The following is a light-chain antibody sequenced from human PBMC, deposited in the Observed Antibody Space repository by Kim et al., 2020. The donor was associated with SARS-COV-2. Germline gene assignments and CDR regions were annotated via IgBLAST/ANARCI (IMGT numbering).Light chain of an antibody. Sequence: EIVMTQSPATLSVSPGERATLSCRASQSVSSNLAWYQQKPGQAPRLLIYGASTRATGIPARFSGSVSGTEFTLTISSLQSEDFAVYYWQEYKNWRTFGRGTKVGI. CDR1: QSVSSN. J-gene: IGKJ1*01. V-gene: IGKV3-15*01. CDR2: GAS. CDR3: QEYKNWRT.